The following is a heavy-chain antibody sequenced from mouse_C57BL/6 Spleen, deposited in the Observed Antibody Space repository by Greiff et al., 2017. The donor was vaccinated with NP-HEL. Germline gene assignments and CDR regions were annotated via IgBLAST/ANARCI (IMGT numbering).Heavy chain of an antibody. J-gene: IGHJ3*01. Sequence: QVQLQQSGAELVRPGASVTLSCKASGYTFTDYEMHWVKQTPVHGLEWIGAIDPETGGTAYNQKFKGKAILTADKSSSTAYMELRSLTSEDSAVYYCTGTVVADFAYWGQGTLVTVSA. D-gene: IGHD1-1*01. CDR3: TGTVVADFAY. CDR1: GYTFTDYE. V-gene: IGHV1-15*01. CDR2: IDPETGGT.